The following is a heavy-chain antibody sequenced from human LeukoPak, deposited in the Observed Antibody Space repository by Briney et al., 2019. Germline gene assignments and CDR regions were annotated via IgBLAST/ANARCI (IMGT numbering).Heavy chain of an antibody. Sequence: PSETLSLTCAVYGGSFSGYYWSWIRQPPGKGLEWIGEINHSGSTNYNPSLKSRVTISVDTSENQFSLKLSSVTAADTAVYYCARGALLRYFDWLSPEKYYYGMDVWGQGTTVTVSS. V-gene: IGHV4-34*01. J-gene: IGHJ6*02. CDR1: GGSFSGYY. CDR2: INHSGST. CDR3: ARGALLRYFDWLSPEKYYYGMDV. D-gene: IGHD3-9*01.